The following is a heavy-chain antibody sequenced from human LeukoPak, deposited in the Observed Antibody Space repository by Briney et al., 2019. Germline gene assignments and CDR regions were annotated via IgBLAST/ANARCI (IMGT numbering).Heavy chain of an antibody. V-gene: IGHV3-23*01. Sequence: PGGSLRLSCKASGFSFKDYYMNWVRQAPGKGLEWISSISGKTDKTFYGDSVKGRFTISRDNSKRTVYLQMDRLRGDDTALYYCEFSFYFYGMDVWGHGTSVIVSS. J-gene: IGHJ6*02. CDR2: ISGKTDKT. CDR3: EFSFYFYGMDV. CDR1: GFSFKDYY.